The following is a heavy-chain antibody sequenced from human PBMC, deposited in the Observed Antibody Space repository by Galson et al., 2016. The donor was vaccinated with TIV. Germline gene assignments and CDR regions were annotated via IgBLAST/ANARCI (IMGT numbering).Heavy chain of an antibody. CDR3: ARFCSGESCSSVNGFDI. CDR2: VSGGSGNT. CDR1: GYTFTKYA. J-gene: IGHJ3*02. D-gene: IGHD3-3*01. V-gene: IGHV1-3*01. Sequence: SVKVSCKASGYTFTKYALHWLRQAPGQRLEWMGWVSGGSGNTKYSQKFQGKVALTRDSSANTAHIAWSSLRSEAKAVYSCARFCSGESCSSVNGFDIWGQGTKVFVSS.